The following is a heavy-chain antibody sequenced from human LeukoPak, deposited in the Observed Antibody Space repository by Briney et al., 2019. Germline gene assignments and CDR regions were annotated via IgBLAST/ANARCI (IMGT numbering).Heavy chain of an antibody. Sequence: PSETLSLTCTVSGGSISSYYWSWIRQPAGKGLEWIGRIYTSGSTNYNPSLKSRVTMSVDTSKNQFSLKLSSVTAADTAVYYCARVGYSSSWYEDQAFDIWGQGTMVTVSS. D-gene: IGHD6-13*01. CDR1: GGSISSYY. CDR3: ARVGYSSSWYEDQAFDI. J-gene: IGHJ3*02. V-gene: IGHV4-4*07. CDR2: IYTSGST.